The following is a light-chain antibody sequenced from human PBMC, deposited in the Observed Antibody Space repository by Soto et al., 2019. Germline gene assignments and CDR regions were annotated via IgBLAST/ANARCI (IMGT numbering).Light chain of an antibody. J-gene: IGKJ1*01. V-gene: IGKV3-20*01. CDR2: GAS. CDR1: QNIDNK. CDR3: QQYGK. Sequence: EVVLTQSPGTLSLSPGETATLSCRASQNIDNKLAWYQHKPGQLPLLLIHGASSRAPGIPDRFSGSGFVTVFSLTISRLASADVAVYYCQQYGKVGQGTKVEIK.